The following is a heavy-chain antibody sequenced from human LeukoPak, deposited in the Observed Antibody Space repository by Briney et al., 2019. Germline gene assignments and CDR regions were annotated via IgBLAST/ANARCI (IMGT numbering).Heavy chain of an antibody. J-gene: IGHJ1*01. CDR1: GGSISSSSYD. Sequence: SETLSLTCTVSGGSISSSSYDWGWIRQPPGKGLEWIGSSYYSGSTYYNPSLKTRLTISGQTSKHHVSLKLSPVTAADTAVYYCAPLPYSSSWYADLYFQHWGQGTLVTVSS. CDR2: SYYSGST. D-gene: IGHD6-13*01. CDR3: APLPYSSSWYADLYFQH. V-gene: IGHV4-39*01.